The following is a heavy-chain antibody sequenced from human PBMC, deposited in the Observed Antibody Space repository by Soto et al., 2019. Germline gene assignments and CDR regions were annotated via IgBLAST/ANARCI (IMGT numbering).Heavy chain of an antibody. Sequence: QGKLVQSGPEVKKPAASVKVSCTASGYSFSGYDITWVRQAPGQGLEWLGWVSTSIRSTMSAEKLQGRLTMTTDTSTTTVYMELRGLTSDDTAVYYCARDSGAALYGEDALDIWGQGTMVSVSS. CDR3: ARDSGAALYGEDALDI. J-gene: IGHJ3*02. D-gene: IGHD3-10*01. CDR1: GYSFSGYD. CDR2: VSTSIRST. V-gene: IGHV1-18*04.